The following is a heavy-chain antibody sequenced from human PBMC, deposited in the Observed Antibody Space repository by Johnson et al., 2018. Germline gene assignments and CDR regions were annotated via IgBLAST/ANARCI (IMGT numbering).Heavy chain of an antibody. D-gene: IGHD1-26*01. J-gene: IGHJ6*03. Sequence: VQLLESGGGVVQPGRSLRLSCAASGFTFNIYGMHWVRQAPGKGLEWVAVMYSGGTNKYYADSVKGRFTISNDNSKNTLYLQMNSLRAEDTAIYYGATDLWELESAYYDMDVCGKGTTVNVSS. CDR3: ATDLWELESAYYDMDV. V-gene: IGHV3-30*03. CDR1: GFTFNIYG. CDR2: MYSGGTNK.